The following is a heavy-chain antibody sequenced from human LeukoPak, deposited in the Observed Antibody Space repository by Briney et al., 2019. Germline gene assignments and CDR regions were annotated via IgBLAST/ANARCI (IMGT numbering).Heavy chain of an antibody. D-gene: IGHD3-10*01. CDR3: ARDQANGSGSYYIYYYYYMDV. CDR2: ISSSSSYI. Sequence: GGSLRLSCAASGFTFSSYSMNWVRQAPGKGLEWVSSISSSSSYIYYADSLQGRFTISRDNSTNSVYLQMNSLRAEDTAVYYCARDQANGSGSYYIYYYYYMDVWGKGTTVTVSS. V-gene: IGHV3-21*01. CDR1: GFTFSSYS. J-gene: IGHJ6*03.